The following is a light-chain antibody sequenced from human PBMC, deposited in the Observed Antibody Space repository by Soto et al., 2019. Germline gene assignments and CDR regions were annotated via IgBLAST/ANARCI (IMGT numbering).Light chain of an antibody. CDR3: QQNNKWPPRLT. Sequence: EVVMTQSPATVSVFPGEGVTLSCRASQTISTDLAWYQQKPGQAPRLLIYGASTRATGVPDRFSGGGSGTEFTLTISSLQSEDFAFYYCQQNNKWPPRLTFGGGTKVDIK. V-gene: IGKV3-15*01. J-gene: IGKJ4*01. CDR2: GAS. CDR1: QTISTD.